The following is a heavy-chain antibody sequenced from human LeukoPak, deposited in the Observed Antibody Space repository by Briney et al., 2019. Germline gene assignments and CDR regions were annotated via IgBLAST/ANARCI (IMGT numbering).Heavy chain of an antibody. D-gene: IGHD6-13*01. V-gene: IGHV3-30*18. Sequence: QAGGSLRLSCAAPGFTFSSYGMHWVRQAPGKGLEWVAVISYDGSNKYYADSVKGRFTISRDNSKNTLYLQMNSLRAEDTAVYYCAKDSRGGIAAAGPTFDYWGQGTLVTVSS. CDR1: GFTFSSYG. CDR3: AKDSRGGIAAAGPTFDY. CDR2: ISYDGSNK. J-gene: IGHJ4*02.